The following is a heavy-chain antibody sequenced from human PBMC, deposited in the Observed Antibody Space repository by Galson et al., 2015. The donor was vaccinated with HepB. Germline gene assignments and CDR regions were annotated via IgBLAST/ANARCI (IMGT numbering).Heavy chain of an antibody. J-gene: IGHJ3*02. Sequence: TLSLTCTVSGGSISSSSYYWGRIRQPPGKGLEWIGSIYYSGSTYYNPPLKSRVTISVDTSKNQFSLKLSSVTAADTAVYYCARHTDGIAAAELDAFDIWGQGTMVTVSS. D-gene: IGHD6-13*01. CDR1: GGSISSSSYY. CDR3: ARHTDGIAAAELDAFDI. CDR2: IYYSGST. V-gene: IGHV4-39*01.